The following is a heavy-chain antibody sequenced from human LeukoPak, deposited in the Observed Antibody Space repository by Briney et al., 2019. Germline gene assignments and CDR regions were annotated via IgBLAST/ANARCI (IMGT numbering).Heavy chain of an antibody. Sequence: GRSLRLSCAASGFTSSSYGMHWVRQAPGKGLEWVAVIWYDGSNKYYADSVKGRFTISRDNSKNTLYLQMNSLRAEDTAVYYCARDLRARRKGYFDYWGQGTLVTVSS. CDR2: IWYDGSNK. J-gene: IGHJ4*02. CDR3: ARDLRARRKGYFDY. V-gene: IGHV3-33*01. D-gene: IGHD1-14*01. CDR1: GFTSSSYG.